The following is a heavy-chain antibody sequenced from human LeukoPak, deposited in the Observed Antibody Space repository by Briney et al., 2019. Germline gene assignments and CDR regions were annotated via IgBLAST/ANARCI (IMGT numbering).Heavy chain of an antibody. CDR2: ISYDGSNK. J-gene: IGHJ4*02. V-gene: IGHV3-30*18. CDR3: AKSSRVGASLGY. CDR1: GFTFSSYG. Sequence: GRSLRLSCAASGFTFSSYGMHWVRQAPGKGLEWVAVISYDGSNKYYADSVKGRFTISRDNSKNTLYLQMNSLRAEDTAVYYCAKSSRVGASLGYWGPGTLVTVSS. D-gene: IGHD1-26*01.